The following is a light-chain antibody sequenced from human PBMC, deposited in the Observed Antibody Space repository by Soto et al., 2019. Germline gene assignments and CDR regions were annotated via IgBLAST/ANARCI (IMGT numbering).Light chain of an antibody. J-gene: IGLJ2*01. Sequence: QSVLTQPASVSGSPGQSITISCTGSSSDVGGYNYVSWYQHHPGKAPKLMIYDVTTRPSGVSHRFSGSKSGNTASLTISGLQAEDEADYYCYSYTSSSTRVFGGGTKLTVL. CDR2: DVT. CDR3: YSYTSSSTRV. V-gene: IGLV2-14*03. CDR1: SSDVGGYNY.